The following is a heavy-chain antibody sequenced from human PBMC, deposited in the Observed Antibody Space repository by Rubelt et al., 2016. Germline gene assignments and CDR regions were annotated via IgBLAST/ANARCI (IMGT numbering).Heavy chain of an antibody. V-gene: IGHV4-4*07. CDR1: GGSISSYY. D-gene: IGHD4-17*01. CDR3: ARGDPDPGSRTVTLDY. CDR2: IYTSGST. Sequence: ESGPGLVKPSETLSLTCTVSGGSISSYYWSWIRQPAEKGLEWIGRIYTSGSTNYNPSLKSRVTMSVDTSKNQFSLKLSSVTAADTAVYYCARGDPDPGSRTVTLDYWGQGTLVTVSS. J-gene: IGHJ4*02.